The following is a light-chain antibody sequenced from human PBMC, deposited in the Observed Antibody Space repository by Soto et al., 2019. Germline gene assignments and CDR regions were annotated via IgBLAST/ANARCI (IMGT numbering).Light chain of an antibody. Sequence: QSALTQPASVSGSPGQSITISCTGTSSDVGGYNYVSWYQQHPGKAPKLMIYEVTNRPSGISDRFSASKSGNTASLTISGLQADDEADYYCNSYTTSSTLVFGGGTKLTVL. V-gene: IGLV2-14*01. CDR1: SSDVGGYNY. CDR2: EVT. CDR3: NSYTTSSTLV. J-gene: IGLJ2*01.